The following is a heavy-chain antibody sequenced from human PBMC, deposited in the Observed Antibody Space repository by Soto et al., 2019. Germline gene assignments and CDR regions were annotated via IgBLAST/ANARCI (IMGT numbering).Heavy chain of an antibody. V-gene: IGHV5-51*01. CDR3: ARLREIGPVVYFFYGMDV. Sequence: GESLKISCKGAGYSFTSYWIGWVRQMPGKGLEWMGIIYPGDSDTRYSPSFQGQVTISADKSISTAYLQWSSLKASDTAMYYCARLREIGPVVYFFYGMDVWGEVTTFPASS. CDR1: GYSFTSYW. CDR2: IYPGDSDT. J-gene: IGHJ6*02.